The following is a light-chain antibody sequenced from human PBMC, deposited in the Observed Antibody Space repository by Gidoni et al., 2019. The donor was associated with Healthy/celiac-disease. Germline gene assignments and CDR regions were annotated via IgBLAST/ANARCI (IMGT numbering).Light chain of an antibody. V-gene: IGKV3-11*01. J-gene: IGKJ5*01. CDR2: DAS. CDR3: QQRSNWPFT. Sequence: EIVFTQSPATLSLSPGERATLSCRASQSVSSYLAWYQQKPGKAPRLLIYDASNRATGIPARFSGSGSGTDFTLTISSLEPEDFAVYYCQQRSNWPFTFGQGTRLEIK. CDR1: QSVSSY.